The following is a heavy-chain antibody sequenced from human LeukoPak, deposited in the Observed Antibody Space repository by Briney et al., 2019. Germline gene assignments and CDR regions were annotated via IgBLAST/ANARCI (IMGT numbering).Heavy chain of an antibody. CDR2: IYYSGST. D-gene: IGHD3-22*01. Sequence: PSETLSLTCTVSGGSISSSYYYWGWIRQPPGKGLEWIGSIYYSGSTYNNPSLKSRVTISVDTSENQFSLKLSSVTAADTAVYYCARHVRDSITMIVVVITTFDYWGQGTLVTVSS. J-gene: IGHJ4*02. V-gene: IGHV4-39*01. CDR3: ARHVRDSITMIVVVITTFDY. CDR1: GGSISSSYYY.